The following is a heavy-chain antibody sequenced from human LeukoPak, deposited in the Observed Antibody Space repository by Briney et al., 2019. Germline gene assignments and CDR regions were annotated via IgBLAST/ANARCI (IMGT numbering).Heavy chain of an antibody. Sequence: SETLSLTCTVSGASMTNYYWSWIRKPPGKGLEWIGYIYYSEINNYNPSLTSRVSISVDMSKNQFSLKLTSVTAADTAVYYCARGRGYFDPFDPWGQGTLVTLST. V-gene: IGHV4-59*01. D-gene: IGHD3-9*01. CDR2: IYYSEIN. CDR3: ARGRGYFDPFDP. CDR1: GASMTNYY. J-gene: IGHJ5*02.